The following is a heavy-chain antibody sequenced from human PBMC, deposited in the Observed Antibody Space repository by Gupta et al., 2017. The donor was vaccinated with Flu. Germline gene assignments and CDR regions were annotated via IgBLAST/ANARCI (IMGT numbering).Heavy chain of an antibody. D-gene: IGHD3-16*01. Sequence: EEQLVESGGGLEKPGGSLRLSCAASGFTFRNAWMTWVRQAPGKGLEWVGRIKSKTEGGTTDYAAPVKGRFTISRDDSRNTVYLQMNSLKTEDTAMYYCTTGKLGLIWGQGTMVTVSS. J-gene: IGHJ3*01. CDR2: IKSKTEGGTT. CDR3: TTGKLGLI. CDR1: GFTFRNAW. V-gene: IGHV3-15*01.